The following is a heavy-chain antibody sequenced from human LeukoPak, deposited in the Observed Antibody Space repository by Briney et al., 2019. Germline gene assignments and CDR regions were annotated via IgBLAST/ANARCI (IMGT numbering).Heavy chain of an antibody. V-gene: IGHV3-33*01. D-gene: IGHD1-26*01. CDR3: ARGSGSYWDYHYFDY. J-gene: IGHJ4*02. CDR2: IWYDGSNK. Sequence: GGSLRLSCAASGFTFSSYGMHWVRQAPGKGLEWVAVIWYDGSNKYYADSVKGRFTISRDNSKNTLYLQMNSLRAEDTAVYYCARGSGSYWDYHYFDYWGQGTLATVSS. CDR1: GFTFSSYG.